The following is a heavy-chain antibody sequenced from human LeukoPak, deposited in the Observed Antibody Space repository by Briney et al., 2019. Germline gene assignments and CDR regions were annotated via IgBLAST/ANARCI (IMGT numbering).Heavy chain of an antibody. CDR1: GFTFSSYG. CDR2: IRYDGSNK. D-gene: IGHD1-1*01. V-gene: IGHV3-30*02. CDR3: AHAAFHWNPGSA. Sequence: GGSLRLSCAASGFTFSSYGMHWVRQAPGKGLEWVAFIRYDGSNKYYADSVKGRFTISRDNSKNTLYLQMNSLRAEDTAVYYCAHAAFHWNPGSAWGQGTLVTVSS. J-gene: IGHJ5*02.